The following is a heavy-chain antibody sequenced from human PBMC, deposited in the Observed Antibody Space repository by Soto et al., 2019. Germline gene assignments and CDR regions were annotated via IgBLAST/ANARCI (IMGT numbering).Heavy chain of an antibody. J-gene: IGHJ6*03. CDR2: VSNRGGT. CDR1: SGSISAGDYY. D-gene: IGHD3-3*01. Sequence: PSETLSLTCTVSSGSISAGDYYWSWIRQPPGKGLEWIGYVSNRGGTYHNPSLKSRLTMSLDTSKNQFSLKLSSMTAADTAVYYCARVASASGDFWSGYPQYYYYYYMDVWGKGTTVTVSS. CDR3: ARVASASGDFWSGYPQYYYYYYMDV. V-gene: IGHV4-30-4*01.